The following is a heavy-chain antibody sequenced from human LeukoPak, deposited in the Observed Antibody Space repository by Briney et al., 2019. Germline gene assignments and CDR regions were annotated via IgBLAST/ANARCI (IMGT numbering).Heavy chain of an antibody. J-gene: IGHJ4*02. V-gene: IGHV3-7*01. Sequence: GGSLRLSCAASGFTFRSYWMSWVRQAPGKGLEWVANIKQDGSEKYYVDSVKARFTISRDNAKNSLFLQMNSLRAEDTAVYYCARVAAMTGTVIDYWGQGTLVTVSS. CDR3: ARVAAMTGTVIDY. CDR2: IKQDGSEK. CDR1: GFTFRSYW. D-gene: IGHD6-19*01.